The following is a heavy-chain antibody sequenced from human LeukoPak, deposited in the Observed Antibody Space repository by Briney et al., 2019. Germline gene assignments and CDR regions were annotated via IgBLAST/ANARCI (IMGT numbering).Heavy chain of an antibody. D-gene: IGHD2-8*02. CDR1: GFTFSRNA. J-gene: IGHJ4*02. V-gene: IGHV3-30-3*01. CDR2: VSYDGNTK. Sequence: PGGALRLSCASSGFTFSRNAMHWVRQTPGKGLEWVAVVSYDGNTKYYADSVKGRFTISRDNSENTIYLQVSSLRADDTALYYCARDFLPGAPDFFDYWGQGTLVTVSS. CDR3: ARDFLPGAPDFFDY.